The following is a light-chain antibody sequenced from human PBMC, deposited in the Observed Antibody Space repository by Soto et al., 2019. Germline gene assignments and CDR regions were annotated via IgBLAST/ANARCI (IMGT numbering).Light chain of an antibody. CDR1: SSDVGSYNL. CDR2: EGT. CDR3: CAYAGNGTFEVV. Sequence: QSALTQPASVSGSPGQSITISCTGTSSDVGSYNLVSWYQHHPGKAPKLIIYEGTKRPSGVSNRLSGSKSGNTASLTISGLQAEDEADYHCCAYAGNGTFEVVFGGGTKLTVL. V-gene: IGLV2-23*03. J-gene: IGLJ3*02.